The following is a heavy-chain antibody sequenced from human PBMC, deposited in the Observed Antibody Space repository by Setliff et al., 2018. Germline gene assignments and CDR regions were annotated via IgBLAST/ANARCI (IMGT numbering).Heavy chain of an antibody. V-gene: IGHV1-3*01. CDR3: ARMSTSGPHYDY. J-gene: IGHJ4*02. D-gene: IGHD2-8*02. CDR1: GYSFSSNA. Sequence: ASVKVSCKASGYSFSSNAFHWVRQAPGQTLEWMGWIHAGSSNTLYSQRFQDRITISRDTSATTVHMELSSLRSDDTAVYYCARMSTSGPHYDYWGQGTMVTVSS. CDR2: IHAGSSNT.